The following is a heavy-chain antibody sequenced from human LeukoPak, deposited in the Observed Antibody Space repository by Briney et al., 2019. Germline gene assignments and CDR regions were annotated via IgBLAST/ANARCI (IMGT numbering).Heavy chain of an antibody. J-gene: IGHJ4*02. CDR1: GFTFSSYA. D-gene: IGHD6-19*01. CDR3: TKRLKTSGWYATFDY. CDR2: ISGSGGGT. V-gene: IGHV3-23*01. Sequence: GGSLRLSCAASGFTFSSYAMSWVRQAPEKGLEWVSTISGSGGGTYYADSVKGRFTISRDDSKNTLYLQMNSLRAEDTAVYYCTKRLKTSGWYATFDYWGQGTLVTVSS.